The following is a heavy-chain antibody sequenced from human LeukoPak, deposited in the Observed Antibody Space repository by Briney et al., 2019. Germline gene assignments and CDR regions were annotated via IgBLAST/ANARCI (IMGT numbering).Heavy chain of an antibody. D-gene: IGHD5-12*01. CDR1: GGSISSGDYY. J-gene: IGHJ4*02. V-gene: IGHV4-30-4*01. Sequence: SETLSLTCTVSGGSISSGDYYWSWIRQPPGKSLEWIGYIYYSGSTYYNPSLKSRVTISVDTSKNQFSLKLSSVTAADTAVYYCAREGGGIYSGYDYSYWGQGTLVTVSS. CDR3: AREGGGIYSGYDYSY. CDR2: IYYSGST.